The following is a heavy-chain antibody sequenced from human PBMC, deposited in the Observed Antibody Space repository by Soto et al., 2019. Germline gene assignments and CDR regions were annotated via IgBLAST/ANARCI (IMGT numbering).Heavy chain of an antibody. J-gene: IGHJ4*02. CDR3: ARARSYGGYGIWGSWTTYDY. CDR1: GYTFTSYD. CDR2: MNPNSGNT. V-gene: IGHV1-8*01. Sequence: QVQLVQSGAEVKKPGASVKVSCKASGYTFTSYDINWVRQATGQGLEWMGWMNPNSGNTGYAQKFQGRVTMTRNTSISTAYMELSSLRSEDTAVYYCARARSYGGYGIWGSWTTYDYWGQGTLVTVSS. D-gene: IGHD5-12*01.